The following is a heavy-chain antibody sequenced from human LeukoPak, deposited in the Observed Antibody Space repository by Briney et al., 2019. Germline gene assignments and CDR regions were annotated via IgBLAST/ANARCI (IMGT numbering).Heavy chain of an antibody. Sequence: GASVKVSCKASGYAFTSYGISWVRQAPGQGLEWMGRIIPILGIANYAQKFQGRVTITADKSTSTAYMELSSLRSEDTAVYYCARVSYSGSYSRGNAFDIWGQGTMVTVSS. CDR3: ARVSYSGSYSRGNAFDI. J-gene: IGHJ3*02. V-gene: IGHV1-69*04. D-gene: IGHD1-26*01. CDR2: IIPILGIA. CDR1: GYAFTSYG.